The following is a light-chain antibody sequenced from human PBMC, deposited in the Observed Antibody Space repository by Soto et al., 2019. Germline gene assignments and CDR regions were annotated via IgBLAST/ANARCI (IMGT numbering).Light chain of an antibody. Sequence: EIVLTQSPGTLSLSPGERATLSCRASQSVSSSYLAWYQQKPGQAHRLLIYGASSRATGIPDRFSGSGSGTDFTLTISRLEPEDFAVYYCQLYGSSPPLTFGGGTKVEIK. CDR1: QSVSSSY. CDR3: QLYGSSPPLT. V-gene: IGKV3-20*01. CDR2: GAS. J-gene: IGKJ4*01.